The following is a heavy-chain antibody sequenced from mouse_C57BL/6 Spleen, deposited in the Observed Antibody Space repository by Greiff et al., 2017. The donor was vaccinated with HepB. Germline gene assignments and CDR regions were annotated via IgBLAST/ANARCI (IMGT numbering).Heavy chain of an antibody. CDR3: ARHEDVDYALDY. CDR2: INSDGGST. J-gene: IGHJ4*01. Sequence: EVQLQESGGGLVQPGESLKLSCESNEYEFPSHDMSWVRKTPEKRLELVAAINSDGGSTYYPDTMEGRFIISRDNTRKTLYLQMSSLRSEDTALYYCARHEDVDYALDYWGQGTSVTVSS. CDR1: EYEFPSHD. V-gene: IGHV5-2*01.